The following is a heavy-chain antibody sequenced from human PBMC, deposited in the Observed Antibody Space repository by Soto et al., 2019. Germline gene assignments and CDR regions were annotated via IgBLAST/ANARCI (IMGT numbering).Heavy chain of an antibody. Sequence: QVQLVQSGGGVVQPGRSLRLSCAASGFTFSSYGMQWVRQAPGKGLEWVAIISYDGSNKYYTDSVKGRFTISRDNSKNTLFLQMNSLRTEDTAVYYCAKDHDDYGDFYDYWGQGTLVTVSS. CDR1: GFTFSSYG. CDR3: AKDHDDYGDFYDY. D-gene: IGHD4-17*01. V-gene: IGHV3-30*18. J-gene: IGHJ4*02. CDR2: ISYDGSNK.